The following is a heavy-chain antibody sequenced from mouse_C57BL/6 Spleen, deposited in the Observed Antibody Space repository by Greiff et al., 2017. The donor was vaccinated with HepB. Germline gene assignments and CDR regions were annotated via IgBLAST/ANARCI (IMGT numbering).Heavy chain of an antibody. CDR1: GFTFSSYG. V-gene: IGHV5-6*02. CDR2: ISSGGSYT. CDR3: ARGPDGGYAMDY. Sequence: EVMLVESGGDLVKPGGSLKLSCAASGFTFSSYGMSWVRQTPDKRLEWVATISSGGSYTYYPDSVKGRFTISRDNAKNTLYLQMSSLKSEDTAMYYCARGPDGGYAMDYWGQGTSVTVSS. J-gene: IGHJ4*01.